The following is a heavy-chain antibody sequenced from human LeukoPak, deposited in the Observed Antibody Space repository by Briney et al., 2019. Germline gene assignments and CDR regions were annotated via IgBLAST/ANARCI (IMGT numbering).Heavy chain of an antibody. J-gene: IGHJ4*02. CDR2: ISNSGNTI. V-gene: IGHV3-48*03. CDR3: ARVRAVADDY. Sequence: HTGGSLRLSCAASGFTFSSYEMNRVRQAPGKGLEWVSYISNSGNTIYYADSVKGRFTISRDNAKNSLYLQMNSLRAEDTAVYYCARVRAVADDYWGQGTLVTVSS. D-gene: IGHD6-19*01. CDR1: GFTFSSYE.